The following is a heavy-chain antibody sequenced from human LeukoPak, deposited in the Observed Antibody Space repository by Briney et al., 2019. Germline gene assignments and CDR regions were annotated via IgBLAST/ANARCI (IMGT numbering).Heavy chain of an antibody. Sequence: SETLSLTCAVYGGSFSGYYWSWIRQPAGKGLEWIGRIYTSGSTNYNPSLKSRVTMSVDTSKNQFSLKLSSVTAADTAVYYCARDLICYYDSSGYSPCGLGYWGQGTLVTVSS. J-gene: IGHJ4*02. CDR3: ARDLICYYDSSGYSPCGLGY. D-gene: IGHD3-22*01. V-gene: IGHV4-4*07. CDR1: GGSFSGYY. CDR2: IYTSGST.